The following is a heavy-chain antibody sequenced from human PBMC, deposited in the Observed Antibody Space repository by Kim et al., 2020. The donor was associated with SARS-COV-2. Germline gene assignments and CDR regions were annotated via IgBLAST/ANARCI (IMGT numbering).Heavy chain of an antibody. Sequence: GGSLRLSCSASGFTFSSYAMHWVRQAPGKGLEYVSAISSNGGSTYYADSVKGRFTISRDNSKNTLYLQMSSLRAEDTAVYYCVKELVEMATNHGYWGQRTLVTVSS. CDR2: ISSNGGST. D-gene: IGHD5-12*01. V-gene: IGHV3-64D*09. CDR1: GFTFSSYA. CDR3: VKELVEMATNHGY. J-gene: IGHJ4*02.